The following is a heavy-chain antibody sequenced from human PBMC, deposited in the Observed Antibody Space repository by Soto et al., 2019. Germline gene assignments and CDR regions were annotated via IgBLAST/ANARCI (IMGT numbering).Heavy chain of an antibody. V-gene: IGHV4-59*01. CDR1: GGSISSYY. D-gene: IGHD4-17*01. Sequence: SETLSLTCTVSGGSISSYYWTWIRQSPGKGLEWIGYIYYTGSTKYSPSLKSRVTISLGTSRNQFSLNLSSVTAAETAVYFCARGGTYGDYFAYWGQGTLVTVSS. CDR3: ARGGTYGDYFAY. J-gene: IGHJ4*01. CDR2: IYYTGST.